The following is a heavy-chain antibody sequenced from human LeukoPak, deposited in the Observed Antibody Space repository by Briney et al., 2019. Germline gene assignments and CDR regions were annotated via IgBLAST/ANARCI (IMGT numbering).Heavy chain of an antibody. Sequence: GASVKVSCKASGYVFTSHYIHWMRQAPGHGLEWMGMINPSGGSTSYAQKFQGRVTMTRDTSTSTVYLELSSLRSEDTAVYYCARRYYYDSSGYDYWGQGTLVTVSS. CDR1: GYVFTSHY. V-gene: IGHV1-46*01. CDR2: INPSGGST. CDR3: ARRYYYDSSGYDY. D-gene: IGHD3-22*01. J-gene: IGHJ4*02.